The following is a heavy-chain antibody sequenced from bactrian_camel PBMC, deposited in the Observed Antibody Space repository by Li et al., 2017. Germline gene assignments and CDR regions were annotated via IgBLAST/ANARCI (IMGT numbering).Heavy chain of an antibody. Sequence: QVQLVESGGASVQAGGSLRLSCTASGFTFDGSDIGWYRQAPGNECELVSTLESDRSPYYVDDVKGRFTISLDSAKNTLYLQMNSLKPEDTAVYFCAADQAVLLELPDGTCPGPHNYWGRGTQVTVS. J-gene: IGHJ4*01. CDR3: AADQAVLLELPDGTCPGPHNY. CDR1: GFTFDGSD. D-gene: IGHD3*01. CDR2: LESDRSP. V-gene: IGHV3S55*01.